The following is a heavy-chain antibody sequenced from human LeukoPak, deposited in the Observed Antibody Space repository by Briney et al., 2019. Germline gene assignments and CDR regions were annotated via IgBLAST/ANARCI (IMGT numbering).Heavy chain of an antibody. D-gene: IGHD3-3*01. CDR3: AREGSRDFWSGPVYYFDY. CDR1: GGFISSNNW. CDR2: ISHSGST. J-gene: IGHJ4*02. V-gene: IGHV4-4*02. Sequence: SGTLSLTCTVSGGFISSNNWWSWVRQPPGKGLEWIGEISHSGSTTYNPSLKTRVTISLDKSKNQFSLRLSSVTAADTAVYYCAREGSRDFWSGPVYYFDYWGQGTLVTVSS.